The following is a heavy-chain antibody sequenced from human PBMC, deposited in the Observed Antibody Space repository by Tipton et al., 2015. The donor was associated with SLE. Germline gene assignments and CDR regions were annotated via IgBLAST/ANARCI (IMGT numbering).Heavy chain of an antibody. D-gene: IGHD3-10*01. J-gene: IGHJ4*02. Sequence: TLSLTCTVSGGSISSFYWSWIRQPPGKGLEWVGHIYSRGNTNYNPSLKSRVTISVDTSNNQFSLKLNSVTAADTAVYYCARASWDHRGSGSFSGYWGQGKLVTVSS. CDR3: ARASWDHRGSGSFSGY. CDR2: IYSRGNT. CDR1: GGSISSFY. V-gene: IGHV4-4*08.